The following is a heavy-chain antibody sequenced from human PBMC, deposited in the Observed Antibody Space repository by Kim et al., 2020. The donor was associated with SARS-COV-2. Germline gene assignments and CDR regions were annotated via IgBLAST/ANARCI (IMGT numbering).Heavy chain of an antibody. CDR3: AGDWDTERINPDYYYGMDG. CDR2: INSDGSST. D-gene: IGHD1-1*01. V-gene: IGHV3-74*01. Sequence: GGSLRLSCAASGFTFSSYWMHWVRQAPGKGLVWVSRINSDGSSTSYADSVKGRFTISRDNAKNTLYLQMNSLRAEDTAVYYCAGDWDTERINPDYYYGMDGWGQGTTVTVSS. CDR1: GFTFSSYW. J-gene: IGHJ6*02.